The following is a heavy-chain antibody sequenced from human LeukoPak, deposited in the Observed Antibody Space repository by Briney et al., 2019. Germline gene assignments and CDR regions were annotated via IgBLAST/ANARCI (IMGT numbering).Heavy chain of an antibody. V-gene: IGHV4-4*02. D-gene: IGHD2/OR15-2a*01. Sequence: PSGTLSLTCAVSGGSISSSNWWSWIRQSPGKGLEWIGEINHSGSINYNPSLKSRVTISVDTPKNQFSLKLSSVTAADTAVYYCARRWAFQYFDLWGRGTLVTVSS. CDR2: INHSGSI. J-gene: IGHJ2*01. CDR1: GGSISSSNW. CDR3: ARRWAFQYFDL.